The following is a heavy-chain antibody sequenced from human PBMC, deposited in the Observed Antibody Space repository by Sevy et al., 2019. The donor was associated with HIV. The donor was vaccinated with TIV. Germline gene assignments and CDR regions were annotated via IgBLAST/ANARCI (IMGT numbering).Heavy chain of an antibody. Sequence: GGSLRLSCAASGFTFSSYSMNWVRQAPGKGLEWVSSISSSSSYIYYADSVKGGFTISRDNAKNSLYLQMNSLRAEDTAVYYCASGILYSSSRAFDIWGQGTMVTVSS. D-gene: IGHD6-6*01. J-gene: IGHJ3*02. CDR3: ASGILYSSSRAFDI. CDR2: ISSSSSYI. V-gene: IGHV3-21*01. CDR1: GFTFSSYS.